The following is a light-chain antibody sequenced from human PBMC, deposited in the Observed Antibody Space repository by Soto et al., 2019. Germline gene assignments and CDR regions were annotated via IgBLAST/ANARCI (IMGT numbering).Light chain of an antibody. Sequence: QSFLTQPPSVSGAPGQRVTISCIGTSSNIGSTYDVHWYQHFPGTAPKLLVYGDTNRPSGVTYRFSGSRSGTSASLAITGLQPEDEADYYCQSFDNGLSGWVFGGGTKVTVL. CDR1: SSNIGSTYD. CDR3: QSFDNGLSGWV. V-gene: IGLV1-40*01. J-gene: IGLJ3*02. CDR2: GDT.